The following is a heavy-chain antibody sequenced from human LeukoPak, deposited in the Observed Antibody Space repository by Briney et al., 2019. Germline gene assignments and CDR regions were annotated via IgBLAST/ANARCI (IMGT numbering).Heavy chain of an antibody. D-gene: IGHD3-22*01. J-gene: IGHJ4*02. V-gene: IGHV3-7*01. CDR3: ASSRYDSSGYYGIIGY. CDR1: GFTFTTYW. Sequence: GGSLRLSCAASGFTFTTYWMSWVRQAPGKGLEWVANINQDGTEKYYVDSVKGRFTISRDNAKNSLYLQMNSLRAEDTALYYCASSRYDSSGYYGIIGYWGQGTLVTVSS. CDR2: INQDGTEK.